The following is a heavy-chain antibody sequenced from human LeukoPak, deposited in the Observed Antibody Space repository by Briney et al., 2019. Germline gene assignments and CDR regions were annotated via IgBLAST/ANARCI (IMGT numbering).Heavy chain of an antibody. D-gene: IGHD2-15*01. V-gene: IGHV3-30-3*01. J-gene: IGHJ4*02. Sequence: PGGSLRLSCAASGFTFSSYAMHWVRQASGKGLEWVAVISYDGSNKYYADSVKGRFTISRDNSKNTLFFQLSSLRAEDTAVYYCVRSSGIEKGEYCSGGSCYLDRWGQGTLVTVSS. CDR2: ISYDGSNK. CDR3: VRSSGIEKGEYCSGGSCYLDR. CDR1: GFTFSSYA.